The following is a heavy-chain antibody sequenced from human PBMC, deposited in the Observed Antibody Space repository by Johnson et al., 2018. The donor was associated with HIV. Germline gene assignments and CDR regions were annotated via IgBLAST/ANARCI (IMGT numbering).Heavy chain of an antibody. CDR2: ISYDGSNK. D-gene: IGHD3-22*01. CDR1: GITISDYY. CDR3: AKVRYYDRDAFDI. J-gene: IGHJ3*02. V-gene: IGHV3-30*18. Sequence: QVQLVESGGGLVKPGGSLRLSCAASGITISDYYMSWIRQAPGKWLEWVAVISYDGSNKYYADSVKGRFTTSRDNSKNTLYLQMNSLRAEDTAVHYCAKVRYYDRDAFDIWGPGTLVTVSP.